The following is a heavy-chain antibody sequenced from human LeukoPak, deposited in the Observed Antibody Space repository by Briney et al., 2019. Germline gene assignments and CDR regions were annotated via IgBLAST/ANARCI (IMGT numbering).Heavy chain of an antibody. CDR3: ARAQDSSGYDAFDI. CDR1: GGTFSSYT. CDR2: IIPILGIA. V-gene: IGHV1-69*02. Sequence: SVKVSCKASGGTFSSYTISWVRQAPGQGLEWMGRIIPILGIANYAQKFQGRVTITADKSTSTDYMELSSLRSEDTAVYYCARAQDSSGYDAFDIWGQGTMVTVSS. D-gene: IGHD3-22*01. J-gene: IGHJ3*02.